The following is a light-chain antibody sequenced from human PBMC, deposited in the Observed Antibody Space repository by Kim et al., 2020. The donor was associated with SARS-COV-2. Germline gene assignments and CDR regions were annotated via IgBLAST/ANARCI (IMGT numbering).Light chain of an antibody. CDR1: QGISSA. V-gene: IGKV1-13*02. Sequence: AIQLTQSPSSLSASVGDRVTITCRANQGISSALAWYQEKPGKAPKLLIYDASSLESGVPSRFSGSGSGTDFTLTISSLQPEDFATYYCQQFNSYPLTFGQGTKVDIK. CDR2: DAS. CDR3: QQFNSYPLT. J-gene: IGKJ1*01.